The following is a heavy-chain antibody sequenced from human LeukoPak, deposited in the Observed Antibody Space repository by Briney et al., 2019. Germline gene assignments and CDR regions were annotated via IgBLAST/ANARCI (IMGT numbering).Heavy chain of an antibody. J-gene: IGHJ4*02. Sequence: GGSLRLSCAASGFTFSSYSMNWVRQAPGKGLEWVSYISSSSSTIYYADSVKGRFTISRDNAKNSLYLQMNSLRAGDTAVYYCARDFEQWLVQGGYYFDYWGQGTLVTVSS. CDR2: ISSSSSTI. CDR3: ARDFEQWLVQGGYYFDY. CDR1: GFTFSSYS. D-gene: IGHD6-19*01. V-gene: IGHV3-48*01.